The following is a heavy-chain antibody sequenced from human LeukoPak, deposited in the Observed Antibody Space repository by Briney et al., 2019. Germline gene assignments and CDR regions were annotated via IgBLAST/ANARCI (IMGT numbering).Heavy chain of an antibody. CDR3: AKGRCSGVGCDSFHS. V-gene: IGHV3-23*01. D-gene: IGHD2-15*01. CDR2: ISDDSSFT. Sequence: GGSLRLSCVASGLRFRSCATNWVRQAPGKGLECISTISDDSSFTYYADSVKGRSAISRDDSKNTLYLQMNNLKVEDTAVYYCAKGRCSGVGCDSFHSWGQGALVTVSS. J-gene: IGHJ4*02. CDR1: GLRFRSCA.